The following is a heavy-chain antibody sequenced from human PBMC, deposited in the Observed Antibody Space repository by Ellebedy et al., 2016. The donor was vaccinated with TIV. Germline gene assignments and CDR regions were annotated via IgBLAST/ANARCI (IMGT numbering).Heavy chain of an antibody. CDR1: GYTFDHYY. D-gene: IGHD3-10*01. CDR2: ISPSGDST. J-gene: IGHJ4*02. Sequence: AASVKVSCKASGYTFDHYYIHWVRQAPGQGLDWMGIISPSGDSTRYGQKFQGRVTMTSDPSTSTLYLELSSLTSEDTAVYYCAKDYFGSGSSLRDWGQGTLVTVSS. V-gene: IGHV1-46*02. CDR3: AKDYFGSGSSLRD.